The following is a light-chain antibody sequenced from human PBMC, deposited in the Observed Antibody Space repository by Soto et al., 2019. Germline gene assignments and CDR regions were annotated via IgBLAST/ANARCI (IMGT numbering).Light chain of an antibody. CDR3: KQYDKYST. CDR2: DAS. V-gene: IGKV1-5*01. CDR1: QSISVS. Sequence: TVTIACRASQSISVSLAWYQQKPGKAPNLLIYDASTLQGGVPSRFSGSGSGTEFTLTVTSLQPEDFATYFCKQYDKYSTFGHGTKVDIK. J-gene: IGKJ1*01.